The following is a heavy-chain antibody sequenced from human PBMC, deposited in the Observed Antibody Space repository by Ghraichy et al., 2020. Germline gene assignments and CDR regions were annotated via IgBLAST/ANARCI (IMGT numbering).Heavy chain of an antibody. CDR3: ARAGNTVTSEGID. D-gene: IGHD4-11*01. Sequence: SQTLSLTCTVSGGSISSGSYYWSWIRQPAGRGLEWIGRVYTSGSTNYNPSLKSRVTVSLDTSKNQFSLKLTSVTAADTAVYYCARAGNTVTSEGIDWGQGTLVTVSS. CDR2: VYTSGST. CDR1: GGSISSGSYY. J-gene: IGHJ4*02. V-gene: IGHV4-61*02.